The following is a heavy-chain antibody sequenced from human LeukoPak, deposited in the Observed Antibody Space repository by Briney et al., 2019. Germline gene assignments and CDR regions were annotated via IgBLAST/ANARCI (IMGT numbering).Heavy chain of an antibody. V-gene: IGHV4-34*01. Sequence: SETLSLTCAVYGGSFSGYYWSWIRQPPGKGLEWIGEINHSGSTNYNPSLKSRVTISVDTSKNQFSLKLSSVTAADTAVYYCARVPPAYDYVPQYYFDYWGQGTLVTVSS. CDR1: GGSFSGYY. CDR3: ARVPPAYDYVPQYYFDY. CDR2: INHSGST. J-gene: IGHJ4*02. D-gene: IGHD3-16*01.